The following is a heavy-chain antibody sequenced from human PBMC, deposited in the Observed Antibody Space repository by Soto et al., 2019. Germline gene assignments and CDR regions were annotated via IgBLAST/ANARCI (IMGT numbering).Heavy chain of an antibody. V-gene: IGHV3-23*01. CDR3: AKDRRLRDIVATRVHYFDY. J-gene: IGHJ4*02. CDR2: ISGSGGST. Sequence: EVQLLESGGGLVQPGGSLRLSCAASGFTFSSYAMSWVRQAPGKGLEWVSAISGSGGSTYYADSVKGRFTISRDNSKNTLYLQMNSLRAEDKAVYYCAKDRRLRDIVATRVHYFDYWGQGTLVTVSS. CDR1: GFTFSSYA. D-gene: IGHD5-12*01.